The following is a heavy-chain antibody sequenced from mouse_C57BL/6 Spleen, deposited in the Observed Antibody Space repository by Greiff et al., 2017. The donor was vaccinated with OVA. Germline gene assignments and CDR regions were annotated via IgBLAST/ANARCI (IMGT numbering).Heavy chain of an antibody. CDR3: ARDYYGSSYYFDY. CDR1: GFNIKDYY. CDR2: IDPEDGAS. Sequence: VQLQQSGAELVKPGASVKLSCTASGFNIKDYYMHWVKQRTEQGLEWIGRIDPEDGASKYAPKFPGKATITADTSSNTAYLQLSSLTSEDTAVYYCARDYYGSSYYFDYWGQGTTLTVSS. V-gene: IGHV14-2*01. D-gene: IGHD1-1*01. J-gene: IGHJ2*01.